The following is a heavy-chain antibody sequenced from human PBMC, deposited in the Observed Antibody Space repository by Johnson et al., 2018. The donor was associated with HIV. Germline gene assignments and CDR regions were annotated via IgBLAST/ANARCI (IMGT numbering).Heavy chain of an antibody. CDR2: INWNGGST. CDR1: GFTVSTNY. Sequence: VQLVESGGGLVKPGGSLRLSCASGFTVSTNYMSWVRQAPGKGLEWVSDINWNGGSTGYADSVKGRFTISRDNAKNSLYLQMNSLRPEDTAVYYCARDHGWSRGWLFDAFDIWGQGTMVTVSS. D-gene: IGHD6-19*01. J-gene: IGHJ3*02. V-gene: IGHV3-20*04. CDR3: ARDHGWSRGWLFDAFDI.